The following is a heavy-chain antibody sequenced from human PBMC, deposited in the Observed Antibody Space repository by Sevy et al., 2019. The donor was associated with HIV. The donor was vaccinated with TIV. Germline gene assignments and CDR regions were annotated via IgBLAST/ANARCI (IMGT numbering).Heavy chain of an antibody. D-gene: IGHD2-2*01. CDR1: GFTFSTYA. J-gene: IGHJ6*02. V-gene: IGHV3-30*02. Sequence: GGSLRLSCAASGFTFSTYAMSWVRQAPGKGLEWVAFMRFDGTIKYHTDSVKGRFTISRDNSKNTLYLQMNSLKTEDTAVYFCAKVLHIVVVPAAIDYYYGMDVWGQGTTVTVSS. CDR2: MRFDGTIK. CDR3: AKVLHIVVVPAAIDYYYGMDV.